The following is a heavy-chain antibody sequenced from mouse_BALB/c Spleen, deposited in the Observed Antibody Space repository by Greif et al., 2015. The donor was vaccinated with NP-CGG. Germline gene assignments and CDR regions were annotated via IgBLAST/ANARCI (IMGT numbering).Heavy chain of an antibody. D-gene: IGHD2-14*01. Sequence: EVKVVESGAELVKPGASVKLSCTASGFNIKDTYMHWVKQRPEQGLEWIGRIDPANGNTKYDPKFQGKATITADTSSNTAYLQLSSLTSEDTAVYYCARSGYDVGYYAMDYWGQGTSVTVSS. CDR3: ARSGYDVGYYAMDY. CDR2: IDPANGNT. V-gene: IGHV14-3*02. J-gene: IGHJ4*01. CDR1: GFNIKDTY.